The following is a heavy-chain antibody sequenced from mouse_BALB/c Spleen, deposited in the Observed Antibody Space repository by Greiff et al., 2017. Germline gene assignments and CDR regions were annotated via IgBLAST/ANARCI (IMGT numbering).Heavy chain of an antibody. J-gene: IGHJ3*01. V-gene: IGHV1-54*01. CDR1: GYAFTNYL. CDR2: INPGSGGT. CDR3: ARRVTRAWFAY. D-gene: IGHD2-3*01. Sequence: QVQLQQSGAELVRPGTSVKVSCKASGYAFTNYLIEWVKQRPGQGLEWIGVINPGSGGTNYNEKFKGKATLTADKSSSTAYMQLSSLTSDDSAVYFCARRVTRAWFAYWGQGTLVTVSA.